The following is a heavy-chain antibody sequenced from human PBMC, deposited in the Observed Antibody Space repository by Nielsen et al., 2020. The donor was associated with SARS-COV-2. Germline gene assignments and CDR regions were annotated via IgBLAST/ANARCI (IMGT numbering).Heavy chain of an antibody. V-gene: IGHV6-1*01. Sequence: SQTLSLTCAISGDSVSSNSAAWNWIRQSPSRGLEWLGRTYYRSKWYNDYAVSVKSRITINPDTSKNQFSLQLNSVTPEDTAVYYCARDAPRGSSWYSGGYYFDYWGQGTLVTVSS. CDR1: GDSVSSNSAA. J-gene: IGHJ4*02. CDR3: ARDAPRGSSWYSGGYYFDY. D-gene: IGHD6-13*01. CDR2: TYYRSKWYN.